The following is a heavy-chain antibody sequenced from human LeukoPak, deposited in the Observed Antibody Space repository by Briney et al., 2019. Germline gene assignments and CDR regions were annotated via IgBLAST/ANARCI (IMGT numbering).Heavy chain of an antibody. Sequence: GGSLRLSCAATGFTFSSYWMSSVRQAPGRGLEWVANMKYDGSEKDYVDSVKGRFTISRDNAKTSLYLEMNSLRAEDTAVYYCARDIAAAGLFFDYWGRETPVTVSS. CDR1: GFTFSSYW. D-gene: IGHD6-13*01. CDR2: MKYDGSEK. CDR3: ARDIAAAGLFFDY. V-gene: IGHV3-7*01. J-gene: IGHJ4*02.